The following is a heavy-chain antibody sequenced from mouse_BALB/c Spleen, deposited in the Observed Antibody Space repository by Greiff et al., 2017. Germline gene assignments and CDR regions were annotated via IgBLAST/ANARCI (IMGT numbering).Heavy chain of an antibody. CDR2: IRSKSNNYAT. CDR3: VRGTWFAY. CDR1: GFTFNTNA. D-gene: IGHD3-3*01. Sequence: EVQLVETGGGLVQPKGSLKLSCAASGFTFNTNAMNWVRQAPGKGLEWVARIRSKSNNYATYYADSVKDRFTISRDDSQSMLYLQMNNLKTEDTAMYYCVRGTWFAYWGQGTLVTVSA. J-gene: IGHJ3*01. V-gene: IGHV10S3*01.